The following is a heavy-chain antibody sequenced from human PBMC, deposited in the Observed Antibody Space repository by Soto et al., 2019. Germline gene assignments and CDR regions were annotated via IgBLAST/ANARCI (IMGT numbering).Heavy chain of an antibody. CDR3: ARGRGSYDY. CDR2: ISYSDTTI. CDR1: GFTFSDYH. Sequence: GGSLRLSCAASGFTFSDYHMSWIRQAPGKRLEWVSYISYSDTTIDYAESVKGRLTISRDNAKNSLYLQMNSLRAEDTAVYYCARGRGSYDYWGQGTLVTVSS. D-gene: IGHD5-12*01. J-gene: IGHJ4*02. V-gene: IGHV3-11*01.